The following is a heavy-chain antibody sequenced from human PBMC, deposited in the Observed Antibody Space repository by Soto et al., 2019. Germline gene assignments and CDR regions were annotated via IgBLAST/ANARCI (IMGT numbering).Heavy chain of an antibody. CDR2: MRYNGDP. V-gene: IGHV4-39*01. CDR3: VCSLGPTTGIDY. D-gene: IGHD1-1*01. Sequence: QLHLQQSGPGLLKPSETLSLTCTVSGGSITSSSYYWGWVRQSPGKGLEWIGNMRYNGDPNSDPSLQSRVTISVATPKSQFSLSLSSVTAADTAIYYCVCSLGPTTGIDYWGQGILVTVSS. J-gene: IGHJ4*02. CDR1: GGSITSSSYY.